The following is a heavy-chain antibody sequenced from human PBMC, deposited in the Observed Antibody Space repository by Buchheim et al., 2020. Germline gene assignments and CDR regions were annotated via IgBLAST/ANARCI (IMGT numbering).Heavy chain of an antibody. V-gene: IGHV4-61*01. CDR1: GGSVSSGSYY. Sequence: QVQLQESGPGLVKPSETLSLTCTVSGGSVSSGSYYWSWIRQPPGKGLEWIGYIYYSGSTNYNPSLKSRVTISVDTSKNQFSLKLSSVTAADTAVYYCARGTIYSLDGWGQGTL. D-gene: IGHD2/OR15-2a*01. CDR2: IYYSGST. CDR3: ARGTIYSLDG. J-gene: IGHJ4*02.